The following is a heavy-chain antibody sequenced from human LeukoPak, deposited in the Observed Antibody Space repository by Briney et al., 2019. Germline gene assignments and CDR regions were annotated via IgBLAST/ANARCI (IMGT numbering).Heavy chain of an antibody. CDR3: ARGYPREEFTVTYYFDY. Sequence: GGSLRLSCATSGFTFSSYWMSWVRQAPGKGLEWVANIKQDGSEKNYVNSVKGRFTISRDNAKNSLYLQMNSLRAEDTAVYYCARGYPREEFTVTYYFDYWGQGTLVTVSS. J-gene: IGHJ4*02. CDR2: IKQDGSEK. V-gene: IGHV3-7*01. D-gene: IGHD4-17*01. CDR1: GFTFSSYW.